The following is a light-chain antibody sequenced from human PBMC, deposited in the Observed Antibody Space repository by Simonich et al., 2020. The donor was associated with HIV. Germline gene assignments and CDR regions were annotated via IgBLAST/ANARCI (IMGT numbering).Light chain of an antibody. V-gene: IGKV6D-21*02. CDR2: YSY. Sequence: EIVLTQSPDFQSVTPKENTTITCRSSNSNGNSLHWYKQKPNQSPKLLIKYSYQSISWVPSMFSGSGSGTDFTLTINSLEAEDAAAYYCHQSSSLPLNFGGGTKVEI. CDR3: HQSSSLPLN. CDR1: NSNGNS. J-gene: IGKJ4*01.